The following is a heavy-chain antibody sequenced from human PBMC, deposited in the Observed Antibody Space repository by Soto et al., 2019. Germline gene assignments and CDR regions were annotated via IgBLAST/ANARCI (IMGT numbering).Heavy chain of an antibody. Sequence: SLRLSCAASGFTFSSYGMHWVRQAPGKGLEWVAVISYDGSNKYYADSVKGRFTISRDNSKNTLYLQMNSLRAEDTAVYYCAKDSLPPYYYDSSGYYPEYWGQGTLVTVSS. D-gene: IGHD3-22*01. CDR2: ISYDGSNK. J-gene: IGHJ4*02. V-gene: IGHV3-30*18. CDR1: GFTFSSYG. CDR3: AKDSLPPYYYDSSGYYPEY.